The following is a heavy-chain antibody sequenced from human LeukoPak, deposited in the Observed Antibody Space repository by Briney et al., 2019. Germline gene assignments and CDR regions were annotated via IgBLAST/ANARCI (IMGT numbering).Heavy chain of an antibody. Sequence: GGSLRLFCVASGFTFSSSGMHWVRQAPGKGLEWVANIKQDGSEKYYVDSVKGRFTISRDNAKNSLYLQMNSLRAGDTAVYYCARAAYSSTWYSRYFDLWGRGTLVTVSS. CDR3: ARAAYSSTWYSRYFDL. CDR2: IKQDGSEK. V-gene: IGHV3-7*01. D-gene: IGHD6-13*01. J-gene: IGHJ2*01. CDR1: GFTFSSSG.